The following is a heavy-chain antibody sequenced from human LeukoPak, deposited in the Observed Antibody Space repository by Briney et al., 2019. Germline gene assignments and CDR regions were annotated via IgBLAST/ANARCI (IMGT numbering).Heavy chain of an antibody. D-gene: IGHD3-22*01. Sequence: PSETLSLTCTVFGGSFTDYFWTWVRHSPGKGLEWIGEINDYTGDTKYNPSLNSRVSISLEKSKDQLSLELRSVTAADTAVYYCARGRIAKIVVVHSFSYGMDVWGQGTTVTVSS. CDR1: GGSFTDYF. CDR3: ARGRIAKIVVVHSFSYGMDV. J-gene: IGHJ6*02. V-gene: IGHV4-34*01. CDR2: INDYTGDT.